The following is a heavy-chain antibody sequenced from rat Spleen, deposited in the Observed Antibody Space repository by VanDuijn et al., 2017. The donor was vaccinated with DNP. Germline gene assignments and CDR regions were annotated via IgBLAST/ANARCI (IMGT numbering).Heavy chain of an antibody. D-gene: IGHD1-1*01. CDR2: IWSGGST. J-gene: IGHJ2*01. Sequence: QVQLKESGPGLVQPSRTLSLTCTVSGFSLTNYGVTWVRQPPGKGLEWIAAIWSGGSTDYNSDLKSRLSISRDTSKSQVFLKMNSLQTEDTGTYYCARWSGGLDFWGQGVMVTVSS. V-gene: IGHV2-4*01. CDR1: GFSLTNYG. CDR3: ARWSGGLDF.